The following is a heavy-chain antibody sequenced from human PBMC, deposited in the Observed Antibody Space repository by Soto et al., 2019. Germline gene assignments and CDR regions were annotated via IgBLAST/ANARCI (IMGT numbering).Heavy chain of an antibody. CDR2: INWNSDKV. Sequence: VVLVESGGGLVQPGRSLRLSCAVSGFNFGNYAMHWVRQAPGKGLEWVAAINWNSDKVAYAGSVVGRFTIFRDSAKNYLHLQMNDLTTEDTAFYYFAKDKGGTPYYIDSWGQGILVTVSS. V-gene: IGHV3-9*01. J-gene: IGHJ4*02. D-gene: IGHD6-25*01. CDR1: GFNFGNYA. CDR3: AKDKGGTPYYIDS.